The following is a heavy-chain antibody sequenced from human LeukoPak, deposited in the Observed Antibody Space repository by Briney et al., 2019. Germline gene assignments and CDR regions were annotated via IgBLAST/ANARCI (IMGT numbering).Heavy chain of an antibody. J-gene: IGHJ4*02. CDR2: ITPIFGTA. Sequence: SVKVSCKASGGTFSSYAISWVRQAPGQGLEWMGGITPIFGTANYAQKFQGRVTITADESTSTAYMELSSLRSEDTAVYYCARTSYDYVWGSYRLFDYWGQGTLVTVSS. V-gene: IGHV1-69*01. CDR1: GGTFSSYA. D-gene: IGHD3-16*02. CDR3: ARTSYDYVWGSYRLFDY.